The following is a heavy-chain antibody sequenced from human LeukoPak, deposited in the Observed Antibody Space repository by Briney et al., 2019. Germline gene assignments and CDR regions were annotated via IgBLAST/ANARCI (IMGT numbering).Heavy chain of an antibody. J-gene: IGHJ6*03. Sequence: GRSLRLSCAASGFTFSSYGMHWVRQAPGKGLEWVAVIWYDGSNKYYADSVKGRFTISRDNSKNTLYLQMNSLRAEDTAVYYCAKDGSIAAPYYYYYYMDVWGKGTTVTVSS. CDR3: AKDGSIAAPYYYYYYMDV. CDR2: IWYDGSNK. D-gene: IGHD6-6*01. CDR1: GFTFSSYG. V-gene: IGHV3-33*06.